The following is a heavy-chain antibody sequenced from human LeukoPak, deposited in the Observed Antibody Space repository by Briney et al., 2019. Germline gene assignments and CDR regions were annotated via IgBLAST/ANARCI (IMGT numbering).Heavy chain of an antibody. CDR1: GFTFNNYA. V-gene: IGHV3-23*01. CDR3: ARDYADYVGYFFFDY. D-gene: IGHD4-17*01. CDR2: ISGGGETT. Sequence: GGSLRLSCAASGFTFNNYAMNRVRQAPGKGLEWVSSISGGGETTYYADSAKGRFTISRDNSQNTLYLQMSSLRAEDTAVYYCARDYADYVGYFFFDYWGQGTLVTVSS. J-gene: IGHJ4*02.